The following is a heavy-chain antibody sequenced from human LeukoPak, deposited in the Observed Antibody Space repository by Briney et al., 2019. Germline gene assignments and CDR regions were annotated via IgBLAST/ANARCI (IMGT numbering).Heavy chain of an antibody. D-gene: IGHD6-19*01. CDR3: AGFGVAGTRINYYFDY. J-gene: IGHJ4*02. Sequence: PGGSLRLSCAASGFTFSSSAMHWVRQAPGKGLEWVAVISYDGSNKYYADSVKGRFTISRDNAKNSLYLQMNSLRAEDTAVYYCAGFGVAGTRINYYFDYWGQGTLVTVSS. V-gene: IGHV3-30-3*01. CDR1: GFTFSSSA. CDR2: ISYDGSNK.